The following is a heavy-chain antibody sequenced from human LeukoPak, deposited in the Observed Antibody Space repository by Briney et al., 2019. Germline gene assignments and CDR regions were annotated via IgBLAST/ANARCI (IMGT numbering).Heavy chain of an antibody. V-gene: IGHV4-59*08. CDR3: AREVGGSGNQYFQH. J-gene: IGHJ1*01. CDR2: ISNTGST. Sequence: SETLSLTCNVSGGSIGSYYYSWIRQPPGKGLEWIGYISNTGSTNSSPSLKSRVTMSVDTSKNQFSLKLTSVTAADTAVYYCAREVGGSGNQYFQHWGQGTLVTVSS. CDR1: GGSIGSYY. D-gene: IGHD3-10*01.